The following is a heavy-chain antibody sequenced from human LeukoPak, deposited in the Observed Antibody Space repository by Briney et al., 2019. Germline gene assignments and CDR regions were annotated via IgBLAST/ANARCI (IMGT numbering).Heavy chain of an antibody. V-gene: IGHV4-59*11. CDR3: ARDPTTVTKGLDI. Sequence: SETLSLTCTVSGGSFSSHYWSWIRQPPGKGLEWIGYISHIGSTNYNPSLKSRVTISVDTSKNQFSLKLGSVTAADTAVYYCARDPTTVTKGLDIWGQGTMVTVSS. CDR1: GGSFSSHY. CDR2: ISHIGST. J-gene: IGHJ3*02. D-gene: IGHD4-17*01.